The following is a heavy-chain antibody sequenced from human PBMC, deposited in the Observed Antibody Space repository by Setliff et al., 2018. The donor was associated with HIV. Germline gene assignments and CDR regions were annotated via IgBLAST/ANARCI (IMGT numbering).Heavy chain of an antibody. Sequence: PSETLSLTCTVSGGSISSSGYYWGWVRQPPGKGLEWIGSVSYSGSTYYIPSLSSRVTISADTPKNQYSLKLSSVTAADTAVYYCARVSCSSWYSIPLYYYYSMDVWGKGTTVTVSS. J-gene: IGHJ6*03. CDR1: GGSISSSGYY. CDR2: VSYSGST. CDR3: ARVSCSSWYSIPLYYYYSMDV. V-gene: IGHV4-39*01. D-gene: IGHD6-13*01.